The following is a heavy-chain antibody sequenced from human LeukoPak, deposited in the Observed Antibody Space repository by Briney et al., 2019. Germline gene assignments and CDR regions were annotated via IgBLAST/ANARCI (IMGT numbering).Heavy chain of an antibody. V-gene: IGHV3-30*02. D-gene: IGHD3-10*01. Sequence: GGSLRLSCAASGFTFSSYGMHWVRQAPGKGLEWVAFIRYDGSNKYYADSVEGRFTISRDNSKNTLYLQMNSLRAEDTAVYYCAKDGFGELLPFDPWGQGTLVTVSS. J-gene: IGHJ5*02. CDR3: AKDGFGELLPFDP. CDR2: IRYDGSNK. CDR1: GFTFSSYG.